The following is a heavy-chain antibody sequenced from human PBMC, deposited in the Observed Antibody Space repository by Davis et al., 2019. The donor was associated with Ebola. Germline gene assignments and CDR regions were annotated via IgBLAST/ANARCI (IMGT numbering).Heavy chain of an antibody. CDR3: AKGVKTILAGDYFDY. J-gene: IGHJ4*02. CDR2: IDTDGSIT. CDR1: EFTFRSYW. D-gene: IGHD1-1*01. Sequence: GESLKISCVASEFTFRSYWFHWVRQAPGKGLEWVSSIDTDGSITDYADSVRGRFTISRDNAKNTLFLQMRRLRAEDSALYYCAKGVKTILAGDYFDYWGQGSLVTVSS. V-gene: IGHV3-74*01.